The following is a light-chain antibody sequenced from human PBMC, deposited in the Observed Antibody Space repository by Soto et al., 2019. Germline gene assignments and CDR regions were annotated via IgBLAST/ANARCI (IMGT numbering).Light chain of an antibody. J-gene: IGKJ2*01. CDR3: QQLTNFRFT. V-gene: IGKV1-5*01. Sequence: DFQMTQSPSTLSASVGDRVTITCRASQNIRSRLAWFQQKPGKAPKLLIYDASSLESGVPQRFSGSGSGTEFTLTISSLQTDDFATYYCQQLTNFRFTFGQGTKLDIK. CDR1: QNIRSR. CDR2: DAS.